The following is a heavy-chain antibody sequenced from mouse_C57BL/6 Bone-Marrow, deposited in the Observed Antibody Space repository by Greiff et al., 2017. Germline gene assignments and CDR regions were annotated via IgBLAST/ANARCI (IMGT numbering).Heavy chain of an antibody. CDR3: AKGGYYYGGSWLAY. J-gene: IGHJ3*01. V-gene: IGHV3-8*01. CDR1: GYSITSDY. D-gene: IGHD1-1*01. Sequence: EVQLVESGPGLAKPSQTLSLTCSVTGYSITSDYWNWIRQFPGNKLEYMGYISYSGSTHYNPSLKSRISITRDTSKNQYYLQLNSVTTEDTATYYCAKGGYYYGGSWLAYWGQGTLVTVSA. CDR2: ISYSGST.